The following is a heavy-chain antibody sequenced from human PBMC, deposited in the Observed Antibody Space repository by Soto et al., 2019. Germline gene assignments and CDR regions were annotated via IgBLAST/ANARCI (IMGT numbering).Heavy chain of an antibody. CDR1: GFTFSDRA. CDR2: LTPRGFNT. D-gene: IGHD3-10*01. V-gene: IGHV3-23*01. Sequence: EIHLLESGGDLVQPGGSLRLSCAASGFTFSDRAMTWVRRAQGRGVEWVSALTPRGFNTYYTDSVRGRFTIYRDNSRNTLYLEMKSLRAEDTATDYCEVSNYHGSGRPYDYWGQGTLVAVSS. CDR3: EVSNYHGSGRPYDY. J-gene: IGHJ4*02.